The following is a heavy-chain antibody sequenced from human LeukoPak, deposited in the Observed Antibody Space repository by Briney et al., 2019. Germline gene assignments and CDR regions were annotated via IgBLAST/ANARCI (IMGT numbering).Heavy chain of an antibody. CDR3: AREGPYSYYDFWSGYYPPNYGMDV. V-gene: IGHV4-31*03. D-gene: IGHD3-3*01. J-gene: IGHJ6*02. Sequence: SETLSLTCTVSGGSISSGGYYWSWIRQHPGKGLEWIGYIYYSGSTYYNPSLKSRVTISVDTSKNQFSLKLSSVTAADTAVYYCAREGPYSYYDFWSGYYPPNYGMDVWGQGTTVTVSS. CDR1: GGSISSGGYY. CDR2: IYYSGST.